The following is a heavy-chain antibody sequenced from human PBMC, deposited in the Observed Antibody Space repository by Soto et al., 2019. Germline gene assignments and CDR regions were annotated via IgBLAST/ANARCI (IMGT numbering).Heavy chain of an antibody. Sequence: QVQLQESGPGLVKPSQTLSLTCTVSGGSISSGDYYWSWIRQPPGKGLEWIGYIYYSGSTYYNPYLKSRVTISVDTSKNQFSLKLSSVTAADTAVYYCARDPGGSGPPFYYYGMDVWGQGTTVTVSS. D-gene: IGHD3-3*01. J-gene: IGHJ6*02. CDR3: ARDPGGSGPPFYYYGMDV. V-gene: IGHV4-30-4*01. CDR2: IYYSGST. CDR1: GGSISSGDYY.